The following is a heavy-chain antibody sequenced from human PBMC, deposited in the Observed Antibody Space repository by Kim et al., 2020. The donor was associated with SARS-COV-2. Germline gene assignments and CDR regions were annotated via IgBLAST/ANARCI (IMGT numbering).Heavy chain of an antibody. CDR1: GYTFTSYG. CDR2: ISAYNGNT. D-gene: IGHD2-21*02. V-gene: IGHV1-18*01. Sequence: ASMKVSCKASGYTFTSYGISWVRQAPGQGLEWMGWISAYNGNTNYAQKLQGRVTMTTDTATSTAYMELRSLRSDDTAVYYCARGGGIVVVTAAPFDYWGQGTLVTVSS. J-gene: IGHJ4*02. CDR3: ARGGGIVVVTAAPFDY.